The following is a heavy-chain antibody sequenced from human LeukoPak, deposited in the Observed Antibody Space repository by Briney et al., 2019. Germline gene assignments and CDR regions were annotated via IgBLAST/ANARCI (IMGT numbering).Heavy chain of an antibody. CDR2: IYYSGST. D-gene: IGHD2-15*01. CDR3: KLNSGGRDRYYYYYMGV. V-gene: IGHV4-39*01. CDR1: GGSFSGYY. J-gene: IGHJ6*03. Sequence: SETLSLTCAVYGGSFSGYYWGWIRQPPGKGLEWIGSIYYSGSTYYNPSLKSRVTISVDTSKNQFSLKLSSVTAADTAVYYCKLNSGGRDRYYYYYMGVWGKGTTVTVSS.